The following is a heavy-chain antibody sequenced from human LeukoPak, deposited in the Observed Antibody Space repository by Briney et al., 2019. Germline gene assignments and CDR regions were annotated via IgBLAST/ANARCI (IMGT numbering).Heavy chain of an antibody. CDR3: ARGPGATDVLRYFDWVLGWFDP. Sequence: SETLSLTCSVPGGSIDSGGYYWSWIRQHPGKGLEWIAYIYYSGRTSYNPSLKSRVTISVDTSKNQFSLKLSSVTAADTAVYYCARGPGATDVLRYFDWVLGWFDPWGQGTLVTVSS. J-gene: IGHJ5*02. CDR2: IYYSGRT. D-gene: IGHD3-9*01. V-gene: IGHV4-31*03. CDR1: GGSIDSGGYY.